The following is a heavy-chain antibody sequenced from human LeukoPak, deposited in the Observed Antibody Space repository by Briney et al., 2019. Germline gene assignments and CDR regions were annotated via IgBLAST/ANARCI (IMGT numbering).Heavy chain of an antibody. CDR3: VKESLEGDT. Sequence: GGSLRLSCAASGFTFTNFGMHWVRQAPGKGLDWVAFIMYDGSIKFYADSVLGRFTISRDNSKNTLDQQMNSLRTEDTAVYYCVKESLEGDTWGQGTLVTVSS. CDR2: IMYDGSIK. J-gene: IGHJ5*02. D-gene: IGHD1-1*01. CDR1: GFTFTNFG. V-gene: IGHV3-30*02.